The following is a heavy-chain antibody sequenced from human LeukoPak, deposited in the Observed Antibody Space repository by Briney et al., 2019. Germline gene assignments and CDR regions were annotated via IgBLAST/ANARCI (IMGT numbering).Heavy chain of an antibody. D-gene: IGHD3-22*01. CDR3: VSPTDDSSGYEEYFQH. J-gene: IGHJ1*01. CDR1: GFTFSSYA. V-gene: IGHV3-30-3*01. CDR2: ISYDGSNK. Sequence: GGSLRLSCAASGFTFSSYAMHWVRQAPGKGLEWVAVISYDGSNKYYADSVKGRFTISRDNSKNTLYLQMNSLRAEDTAVYYCVSPTDDSSGYEEYFQHWGQGTLVTVSS.